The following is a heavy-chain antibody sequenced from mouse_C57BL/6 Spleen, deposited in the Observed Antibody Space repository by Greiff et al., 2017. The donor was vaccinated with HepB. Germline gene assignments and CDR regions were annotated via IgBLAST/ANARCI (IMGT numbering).Heavy chain of an antibody. J-gene: IGHJ2*01. CDR1: GYSITSGYY. V-gene: IGHV3-6*01. D-gene: IGHD2-3*01. CDR3: ARIDDGYYYFDY. Sequence: EVKLQESGPDLVKPSQSLYLTCSVTGYSITSGYYWNWIRQFPGNKLEWMGYISYDGSNNYNPSLKNRISITRDTSKNQFCLKLNSVTTEDTAKYYCARIDDGYYYFDYWGQGTPLTVSS. CDR2: ISYDGSN.